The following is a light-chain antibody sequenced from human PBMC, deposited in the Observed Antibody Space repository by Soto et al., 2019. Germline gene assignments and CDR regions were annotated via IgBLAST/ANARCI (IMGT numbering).Light chain of an antibody. V-gene: IGKV3-11*01. CDR1: QDISTY. CDR2: DTF. J-gene: IGKJ4*01. Sequence: IVLTQSPASLSLSPGDRATLSCGASQDISTYLAWYQQKPGQAPRLFIYDTFTRASDAPDRFSGSGSGTVFTLTITNVAPEDSAIYYCQQRSSWPLTFGGGTRVEIK. CDR3: QQRSSWPLT.